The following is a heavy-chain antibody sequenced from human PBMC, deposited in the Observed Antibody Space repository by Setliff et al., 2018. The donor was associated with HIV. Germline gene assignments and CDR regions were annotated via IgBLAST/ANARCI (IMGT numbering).Heavy chain of an antibody. Sequence: SETLSLTCTVSGGSISSGDYYWSWIRQHPGKGLEWIGYINYSGSTNYNPSLKSRVSISVDTSKNEFSLNLSSLTAADTAVYYCARPDDYSSRRGYYYYMDVWGKGTSVTVSS. J-gene: IGHJ6*03. D-gene: IGHD2-21*01. CDR3: ARPDDYSSRRGYYYYMDV. CDR2: INYSGST. CDR1: GGSISSGDYY. V-gene: IGHV4-61*08.